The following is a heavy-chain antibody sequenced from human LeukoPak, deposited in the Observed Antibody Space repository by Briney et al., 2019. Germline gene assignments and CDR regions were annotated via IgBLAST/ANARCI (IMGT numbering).Heavy chain of an antibody. J-gene: IGHJ6*02. CDR2: IYYSGST. CDR3: ARTGGSYFYYYGMDV. V-gene: IGHV4-59*01. CDR1: GGSISSYY. D-gene: IGHD1-26*01. Sequence: PSETLSLTCTVSGGSISSYYWSWIRQPPGKGLEWIGYIYYSGSTNYNPSLKSRVTISVDTSKNQFSLKLSSVTAADTAVYYCARTGGSYFYYYGMDVWGQGTTVTVSS.